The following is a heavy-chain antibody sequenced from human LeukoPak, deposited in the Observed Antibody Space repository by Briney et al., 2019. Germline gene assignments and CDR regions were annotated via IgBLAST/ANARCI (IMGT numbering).Heavy chain of an antibody. V-gene: IGHV4-34*01. D-gene: IGHD3-10*01. CDR1: GGSFSGYY. Sequence: SETLSLTCAVYGGSFSGYYWSWIRQPPGKGLEWIGEINHSGSTNYNPSLKSRVTISVDTSKNQFSLKLSSVTAADTAVYYCARGSILRFGPIGYWGQGTLVTVSS. CDR3: ARGSILRFGPIGY. J-gene: IGHJ4*02. CDR2: INHSGST.